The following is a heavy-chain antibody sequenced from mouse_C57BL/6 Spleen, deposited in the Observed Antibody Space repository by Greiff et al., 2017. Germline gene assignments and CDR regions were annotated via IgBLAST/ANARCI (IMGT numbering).Heavy chain of an antibody. CDR1: GYTFTSYW. Sequence: VQLVESGAELAKPGASVKLSCKASGYTFTSYWMHWVKQRPGQGLEWIGYINPSSGYTKYNQKFKDKATLTADKSSSTAYMQLSSLTYEDSAVYYCARRKNLGLDAMDYWGQGTSVTVSS. CDR2: INPSSGYT. CDR3: ARRKNLGLDAMDY. J-gene: IGHJ4*01. V-gene: IGHV1-7*01. D-gene: IGHD3-1*01.